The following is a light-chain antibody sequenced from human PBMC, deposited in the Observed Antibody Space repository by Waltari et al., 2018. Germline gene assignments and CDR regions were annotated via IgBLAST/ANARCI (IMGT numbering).Light chain of an antibody. J-gene: IGKJ2*01. V-gene: IGKV1-12*01. Sequence: DIQMTQSPSSVTASVADRVTITCRASQGISSWLGWYQQKPGKAPKLLMSAASTLQSGVPSRFSGSQSGTNFTLTINSLQPEDFAIYFCQQGHSSPYTFGQGTKLEIK. CDR2: AAS. CDR1: QGISSW. CDR3: QQGHSSPYT.